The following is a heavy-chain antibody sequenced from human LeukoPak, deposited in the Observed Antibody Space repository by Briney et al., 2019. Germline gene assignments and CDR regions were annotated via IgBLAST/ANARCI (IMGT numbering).Heavy chain of an antibody. CDR3: AKDGTAMAFDY. CDR2: IWYDGSNK. V-gene: IGHV3-33*06. CDR1: GFTFSSYG. D-gene: IGHD5-18*01. Sequence: SGGSLRLSCAASGFTFSSYGMHWVRQAPGKGLEWVAVIWYDGSNKYYADSVKGRFTISRDNSKNTLYLQMNSLRAEDTAVYYGAKDGTAMAFDYWGQGTLVTVSS. J-gene: IGHJ4*02.